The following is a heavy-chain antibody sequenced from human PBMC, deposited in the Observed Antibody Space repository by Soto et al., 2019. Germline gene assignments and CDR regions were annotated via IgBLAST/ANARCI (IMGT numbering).Heavy chain of an antibody. CDR3: ARYRSSYFDY. D-gene: IGHD6-6*01. J-gene: IGHJ4*02. CDR2: FYHSGST. Sequence: SETLSLTCAVSAYSITSGYCWGWMRQPPGKGLEWIANFYHSGSTYYNPSLKSRVTITVDTSKNQLSLKLSSVTAADTAVYYCARYRSSYFDYWGQGTLVTVSS. V-gene: IGHV4-38-2*01. CDR1: AYSITSGYC.